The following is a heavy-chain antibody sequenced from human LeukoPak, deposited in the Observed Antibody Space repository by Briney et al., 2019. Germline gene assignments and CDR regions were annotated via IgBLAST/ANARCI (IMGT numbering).Heavy chain of an antibody. CDR2: IYYSGST. Sequence: KPSETLSLTCTVSGGSISSYYWSWIRQPPGKGLEWIGYIYYSGSTNYNPSLKSRVTISVDTSKNQFCLKLSSVTAADTAVYYCARGGCSSSWYNWFDPWGQGTLVTVSS. J-gene: IGHJ5*02. D-gene: IGHD6-13*01. CDR1: GGSISSYY. CDR3: ARGGCSSSWYNWFDP. V-gene: IGHV4-59*01.